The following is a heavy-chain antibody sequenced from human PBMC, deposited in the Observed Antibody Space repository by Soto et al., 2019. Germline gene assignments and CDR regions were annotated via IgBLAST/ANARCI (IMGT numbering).Heavy chain of an antibody. Sequence: SETLSLTCTVSGGSISNHYWSWIRQPPGKGLEWIGYIYYSGSTYYNPSLKSRVTISVDTSKNQFSLKLSSVTAADTAVYYCARSPPITMVRGVRRVSWFDPWGQGTLVTVSS. J-gene: IGHJ5*02. D-gene: IGHD3-10*01. CDR1: GGSISNHY. CDR2: IYYSGST. V-gene: IGHV4-59*08. CDR3: ARSPPITMVRGVRRVSWFDP.